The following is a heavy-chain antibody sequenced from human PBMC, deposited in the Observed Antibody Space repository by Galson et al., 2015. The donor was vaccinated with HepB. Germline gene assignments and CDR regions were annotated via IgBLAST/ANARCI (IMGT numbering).Heavy chain of an antibody. V-gene: IGHV3-23*01. Sequence: SYAMSWVRQAPGKGLEWVSAISGSGGSTYYADSVKGRFTISRDNSKNTLYLQMNSLRAEDTAVYYCAKDPLSTVTFDYWGQGTLVTVSS. J-gene: IGHJ4*02. CDR3: AKDPLSTVTFDY. D-gene: IGHD4-17*01. CDR1: SYA. CDR2: ISGSGGST.